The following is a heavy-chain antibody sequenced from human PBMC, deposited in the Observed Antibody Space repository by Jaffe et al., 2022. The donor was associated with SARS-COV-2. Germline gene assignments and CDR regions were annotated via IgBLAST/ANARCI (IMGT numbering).Heavy chain of an antibody. CDR3: ARDQVRDYYGSGSYYIDY. CDR2: ISSSSSYI. CDR1: GFTFSSYS. J-gene: IGHJ4*02. V-gene: IGHV3-21*01. Sequence: EVQLVESGGGLVKPGGSLRLSCAASGFTFSSYSMNWVRQAPGKGLEWVSSISSSSSYIYYADSVKGRFTISRDNAKNSLYLQMNSLRAEDTAVYYCARDQVRDYYGSGSYYIDYWGQGTLVTVSS. D-gene: IGHD3-10*01.